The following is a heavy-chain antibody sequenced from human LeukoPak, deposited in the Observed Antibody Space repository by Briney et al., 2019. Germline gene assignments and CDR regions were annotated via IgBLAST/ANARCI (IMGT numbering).Heavy chain of an antibody. V-gene: IGHV5-51*01. D-gene: IGHD3-22*01. Sequence: GESLKISCKGSGYSFTSYWIGWVRQMLGKGLEWMGIIYPGDSDTRYSPSFQGQVTISADKSISTAYLQWSSLKASDTAMYYCARQGSPYYYDSSGYYLDYWGQGTLVTVSS. CDR3: ARQGSPYYYDSSGYYLDY. CDR1: GYSFTSYW. J-gene: IGHJ4*02. CDR2: IYPGDSDT.